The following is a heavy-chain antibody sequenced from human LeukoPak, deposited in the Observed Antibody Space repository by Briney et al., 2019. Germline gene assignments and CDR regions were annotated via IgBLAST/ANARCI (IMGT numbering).Heavy chain of an antibody. D-gene: IGHD5-18*01. CDR1: GGSFSGYY. CDR2: INHSGST. V-gene: IGHV4-34*01. CDR3: ARVSMVTDY. J-gene: IGHJ4*02. Sequence: SETLSLTCAVYGGSFSGYYWSWIRQPPGKGLEWNGEINHSGSTNYNPSLKSRVTISVDTSKNQFSLKLSSVTAADTAVYYCARVSMVTDYWGQGTLVTVSS.